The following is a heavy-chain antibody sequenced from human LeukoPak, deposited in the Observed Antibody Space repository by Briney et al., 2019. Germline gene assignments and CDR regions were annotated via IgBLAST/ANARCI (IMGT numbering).Heavy chain of an antibody. J-gene: IGHJ6*03. V-gene: IGHV3-30*03. CDR1: GFTFSSYG. D-gene: IGHD6-13*01. CDR3: ARKSAAAGRDYYYYYYMDV. CDR2: ISYDGSNK. Sequence: GGSLRLSCAASGFTFSSYGLHWVRQAPGKGLEWVAVISYDGSNKYYADSVKGRFTISRDNSKNTLYLQMNSLRAEDTAVYYCARKSAAAGRDYYYYYYMDVWGKGTTVTVSS.